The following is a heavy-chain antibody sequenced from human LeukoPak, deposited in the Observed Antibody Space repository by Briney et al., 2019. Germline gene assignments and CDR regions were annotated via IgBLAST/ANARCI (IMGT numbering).Heavy chain of an antibody. CDR1: GYSCTSYW. CDR3: ASTYSSSWSPHY. Sequence: GESLMICCKGSGYSCTSYWIGCVRQMPGEVVEWMGIIYPGGSDTRYSPSFQGPVTISADKSISTAYLQWSSLKASDTAVYYCASTYSSSWSPHYWGQGTLVTVSS. V-gene: IGHV5-51*01. CDR2: IYPGGSDT. D-gene: IGHD6-13*01. J-gene: IGHJ4*02.